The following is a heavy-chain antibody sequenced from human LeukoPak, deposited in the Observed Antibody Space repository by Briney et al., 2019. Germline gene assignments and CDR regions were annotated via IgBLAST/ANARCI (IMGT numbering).Heavy chain of an antibody. J-gene: IGHJ6*02. D-gene: IGHD1-1*01. CDR1: GYTFTSYG. Sequence: ASVKVSCKASGYTFTSYGISWVRQAPGQGLEWMGWISAYNGNTNYAQKLQGRVTMTTDTSTSTTYMELRSLRSEDTAVYYCARNDLERYYYYGMDVWGQGTTVTVSS. V-gene: IGHV1-18*01. CDR2: ISAYNGNT. CDR3: ARNDLERYYYYGMDV.